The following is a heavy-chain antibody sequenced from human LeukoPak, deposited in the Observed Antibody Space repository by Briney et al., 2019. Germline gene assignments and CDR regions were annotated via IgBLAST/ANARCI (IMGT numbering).Heavy chain of an antibody. J-gene: IGHJ5*02. D-gene: IGHD3-10*01. CDR1: GYTFTSYS. V-gene: IGHV1-18*01. CDR3: ARARDYGSVPGWFDP. CDR2: VSGYNGNT. Sequence: ASVKVSCKASGYTFTSYSINWARQAPGQGLEWMGWVSGYNGNTNYAQKLQGRVTMTTDTSTSTAYMELRSLRSDDTAVYYCARARDYGSVPGWFDPWGQGTLVTVSS.